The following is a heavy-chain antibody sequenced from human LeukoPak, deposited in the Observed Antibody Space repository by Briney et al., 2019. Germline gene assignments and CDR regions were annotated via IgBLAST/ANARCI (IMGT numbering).Heavy chain of an antibody. CDR2: MNPNSGNT. CDR3: ARWEEATTVAAFDI. CDR1: GYTFTSYD. D-gene: IGHD1-26*01. V-gene: IGHV1-8*01. Sequence: GASVKVSCKASGYTFTSYDINWVRQATGQGLEWMGWMNPNSGNTGYAQKFQGRVTMTRNTSISTAYMELSSLRSEDTAVYYCARWEEATTVAAFDIWGQGTMVTVSS. J-gene: IGHJ3*02.